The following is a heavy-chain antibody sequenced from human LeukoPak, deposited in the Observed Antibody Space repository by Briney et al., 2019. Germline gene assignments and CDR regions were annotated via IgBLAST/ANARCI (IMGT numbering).Heavy chain of an antibody. Sequence: QPGRSLRLSCAASGFTFSSYGMHWVRQAPGKGLEWVAIISYDGSNKYYADSVQGRFTISRDNSKNTLYLQMNSLRAADTAVYYCAKDLGGGSGCYDLWGRGTLVTVSS. CDR2: ISYDGSNK. CDR1: GFTFSSYG. J-gene: IGHJ2*01. CDR3: AKDLGGGSGCYDL. D-gene: IGHD6-19*01. V-gene: IGHV3-30*18.